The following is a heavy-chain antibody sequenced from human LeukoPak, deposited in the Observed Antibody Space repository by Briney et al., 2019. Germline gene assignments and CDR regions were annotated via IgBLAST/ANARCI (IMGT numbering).Heavy chain of an antibody. CDR2: MNPNTGRT. V-gene: IGHV1-8*01. CDR3: ARLSQTPDYYTLGGYYYLGY. Sequence: ASVKVSCKASRYTFTSYDINWVREAAVHGLEWMGWMNPNTGRTGYAQKFQGRITMTRDTSINTAYMELTNLRSEDTAIYYCARLSQTPDYYTLGGYYYLGYWGQGTPVTVSS. D-gene: IGHD3-10*01. J-gene: IGHJ4*02. CDR1: RYTFTSYD.